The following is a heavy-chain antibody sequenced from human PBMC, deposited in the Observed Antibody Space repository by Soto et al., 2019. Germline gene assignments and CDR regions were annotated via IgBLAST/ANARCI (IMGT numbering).Heavy chain of an antibody. Sequence: SATLSLTCAVSGDSISRPFRWPRVRQPPGTGLEWIGEVYHSGSTRYNPSLKSRVTISVDKPNNQFSLKLSSMTGADTAVYYCARGGYYYGSGSYYNAPGDAFDIWCQGPMVT. D-gene: IGHD3-10*01. CDR1: GDSISRPFR. CDR2: VYHSGST. V-gene: IGHV4-4*02. CDR3: ARGGYYYGSGSYYNAPGDAFDI. J-gene: IGHJ3*02.